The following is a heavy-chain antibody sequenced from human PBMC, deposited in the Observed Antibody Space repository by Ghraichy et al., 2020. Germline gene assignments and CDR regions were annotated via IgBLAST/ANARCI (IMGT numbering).Heavy chain of an antibody. CDR2: INPSGGST. CDR3: ARDQGGYSYGSPFDY. CDR1: GYTFTSYY. V-gene: IGHV1-46*01. J-gene: IGHJ4*02. D-gene: IGHD5-18*01. Sequence: ASVKVSCKASGYTFTSYYMHWVRQAPGQGLEWMGIINPSGGSTSYAQKFQGRVTMTRDTSTSTVYMELSSLRSEDTAVYYCARDQGGYSYGSPFDYWGQGTLVTVSS.